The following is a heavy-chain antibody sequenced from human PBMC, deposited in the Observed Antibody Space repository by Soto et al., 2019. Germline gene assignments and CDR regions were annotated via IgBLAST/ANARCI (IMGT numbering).Heavy chain of an antibody. CDR3: AATTGIAVAGTGQGY. CDR2: ISCDGGRK. CDR1: AFTFSTYG. V-gene: IGHV3-30*03. J-gene: IGHJ4*02. D-gene: IGHD6-19*01. Sequence: QAQLVESGGGVVQPGRSLRLSCAASAFTFSTYGMHWVRQGPGKGLEWVAGISCDGGRKFYADSVKARFTISRDNSKRTLYLQMSSIRPDDTAMYYCAATTGIAVAGTGQGYWGQGTQVTVSS.